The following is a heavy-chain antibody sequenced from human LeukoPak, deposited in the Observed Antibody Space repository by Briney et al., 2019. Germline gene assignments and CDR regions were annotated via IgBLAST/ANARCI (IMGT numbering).Heavy chain of an antibody. V-gene: IGHV1-69*13. CDR2: IIPIFGTA. Sequence: SVKVSCKASGGTFSSYAISWVRQAPGQGLEWMGGIIPIFGTANYAQKFQGRVTITADESTSTAYMELSSLRSEDTAVCYCATHGSRLVLGRYCSGGSCYPFDYWGQGTLVTVSS. CDR1: GGTFSSYA. CDR3: ATHGSRLVLGRYCSGGSCYPFDY. D-gene: IGHD2-15*01. J-gene: IGHJ4*02.